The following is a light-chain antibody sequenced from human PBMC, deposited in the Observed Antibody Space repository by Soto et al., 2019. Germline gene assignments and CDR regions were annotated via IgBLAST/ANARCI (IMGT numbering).Light chain of an antibody. J-gene: IGLJ1*01. CDR1: SSDVGGYNY. CDR2: DVN. Sequence: QSALTQPASVSGSPGQSITISCTGTSSDVGGYNYVSWYHHHPGKAPKLMIYDVNNRPSGVSDRFSGSKSGNTASLTISGLQAEDEADYYCSSYTSSNTLYVFGTGTKVTVL. CDR3: SSYTSSNTLYV. V-gene: IGLV2-14*03.